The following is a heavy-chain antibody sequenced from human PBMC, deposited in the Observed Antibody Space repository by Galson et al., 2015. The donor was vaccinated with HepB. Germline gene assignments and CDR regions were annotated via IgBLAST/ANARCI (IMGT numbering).Heavy chain of an antibody. CDR1: GGSISSYY. V-gene: IGHV4-59*01. D-gene: IGHD6-19*01. CDR3: ARDRVAGTGYYYYMDV. J-gene: IGHJ6*03. Sequence: SETLSLTCTVSGGSISSYYWSWIRQPPGKGLEWIGYIYYSGSTNYNPSLKSRVTISVDTSKNQFSLKLSSVTAADTAVYYCARDRVAGTGYYYYMDVWGKGTTVTVSS. CDR2: IYYSGST.